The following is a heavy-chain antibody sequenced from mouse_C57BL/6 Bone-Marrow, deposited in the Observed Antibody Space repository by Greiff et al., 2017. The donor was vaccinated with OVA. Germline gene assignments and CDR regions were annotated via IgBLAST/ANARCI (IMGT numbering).Heavy chain of an antibody. CDR3: TSSQYFDV. V-gene: IGHV5-9-1*02. J-gene: IGHJ1*03. CDR2: ISSGGDSI. CDR1: GFTFSSYA. Sequence: EVMLVESGEGLVQPGGSLKLSCAASGFTFSSYAMYWVRQTPEKRLEWVAYISSGGDSIYYAETVKGRFSISGDNDRNTLYLQMSSLKSEDTAMYYCTSSQYFDVWCTGTTVTVSS.